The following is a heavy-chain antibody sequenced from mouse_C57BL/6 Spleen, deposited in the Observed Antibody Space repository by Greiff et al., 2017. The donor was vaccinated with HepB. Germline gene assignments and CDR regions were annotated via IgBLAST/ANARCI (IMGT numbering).Heavy chain of an antibody. Sequence: EVQLQQSGPELVKPGASVKISCKASGYSFTGYYMNWVKQSPEKSLEWIGEINPSTGGTTYNQKFKAKATLTVDKSSSTAYMQLRSLTSEDSAVYYCARCGYDLAWFAYWGQGTLVTVSA. CDR1: GYSFTGYY. D-gene: IGHD2-2*01. CDR2: INPSTGGT. J-gene: IGHJ3*01. V-gene: IGHV1-42*01. CDR3: ARCGYDLAWFAY.